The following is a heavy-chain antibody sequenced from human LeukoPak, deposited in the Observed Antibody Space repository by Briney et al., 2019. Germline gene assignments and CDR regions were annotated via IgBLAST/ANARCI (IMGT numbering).Heavy chain of an antibody. Sequence: ASVKVSCKASGYTFTGYYMHWVRQAPGQGLEWMGWINPKSGGTNYAQKFQGRVTMTRDTSTSTVYMELSSLRSEDTAVYYCARDESTSILWWWGQGTLVTVSS. J-gene: IGHJ1*01. CDR1: GYTFTGYY. CDR2: INPKSGGT. CDR3: ARDESTSILWW. D-gene: IGHD2-21*01. V-gene: IGHV1-2*02.